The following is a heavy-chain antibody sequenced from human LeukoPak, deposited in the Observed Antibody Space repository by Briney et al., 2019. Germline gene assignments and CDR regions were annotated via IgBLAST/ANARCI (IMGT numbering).Heavy chain of an antibody. CDR1: RFTFSSYS. CDR2: ISSSSSYI. J-gene: IGHJ4*02. D-gene: IGHD2-15*01. Sequence: GGSLRLSCAASRFTFSSYSMNWVRQAPGKGLEWVSSISSSSSYIYYADSVKGRFTISRDNAKNSLYLQMNSLRAEDTAVYYCAREVLGYCSGGSCYSGGDYWGQGTLVTVSS. V-gene: IGHV3-21*01. CDR3: AREVLGYCSGGSCYSGGDY.